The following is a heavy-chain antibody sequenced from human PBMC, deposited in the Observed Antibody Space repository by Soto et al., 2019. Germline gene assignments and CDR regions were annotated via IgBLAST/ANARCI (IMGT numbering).Heavy chain of an antibody. CDR3: ARDRGSSSWAGLGNYYYGMDV. D-gene: IGHD6-13*01. J-gene: IGHJ6*04. CDR1: GFTFSSYW. V-gene: IGHV3-7*03. CDR2: IKQDGSEK. Sequence: PWGSLRLSCAASGFTFSSYWMSWVRQAPGKGLEWVANIKQDGSEKYYVDSVKGRFTISRENAKNSLYLQMNSLRAEDTAVYYCARDRGSSSWAGLGNYYYGMDVWGDGKTVIVSS.